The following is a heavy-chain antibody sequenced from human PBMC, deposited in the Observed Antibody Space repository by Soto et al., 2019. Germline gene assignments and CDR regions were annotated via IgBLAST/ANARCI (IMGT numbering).Heavy chain of an antibody. CDR1: GGSFSSYY. J-gene: IGHJ4*02. CDR2: INDSGST. D-gene: IGHD5-12*01. V-gene: IGHV4-34*01. CDR3: ASIKWLRSVLPVDY. Sequence: QVQLQQWGAGLLKPSETLSLTCTIYGGSFSSYYWSWIRQPPGKGLEWIGEINDSGSTNYNPSLKSRVPISVPTSKNQFCLRMGSVTAADTAVYYCASIKWLRSVLPVDYWGQGTLVTVSS.